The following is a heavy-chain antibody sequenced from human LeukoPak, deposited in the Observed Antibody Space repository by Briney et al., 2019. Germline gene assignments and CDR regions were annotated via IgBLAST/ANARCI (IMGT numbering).Heavy chain of an antibody. D-gene: IGHD4-17*01. CDR2: LYSGGTT. CDR3: AGARHGDYRWDY. CDR1: GFIVSSSY. Sequence: GGSLRLSCGASGFIVSSSYMSWVRQAPGKGLEWVSVLYSGGTTHYGDSVKGRFTISRDNSKNTLFLQMNSLRAEDTAVYYCAGARHGDYRWDYWGQGTLVTVSS. V-gene: IGHV3-53*01. J-gene: IGHJ4*02.